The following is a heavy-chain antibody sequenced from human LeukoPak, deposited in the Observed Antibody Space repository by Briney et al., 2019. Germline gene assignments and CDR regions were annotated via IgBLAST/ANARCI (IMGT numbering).Heavy chain of an antibody. V-gene: IGHV3-21*01. CDR2: ISSNNNYI. Sequence: GGSLRLSCAASGFTFNSYNMNWVRQAPGKGLEWVSFISSNNNYIYYADSVKGRFTISRDNAKNSLFLQMNSLRAEDTAIYYCARSIDTHAFDIWGQGTMVTVSS. CDR1: GFTFNSYN. D-gene: IGHD5-18*01. J-gene: IGHJ3*02. CDR3: ARSIDTHAFDI.